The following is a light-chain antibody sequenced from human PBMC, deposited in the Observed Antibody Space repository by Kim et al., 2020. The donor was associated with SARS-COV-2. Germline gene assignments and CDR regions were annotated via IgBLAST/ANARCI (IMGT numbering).Light chain of an antibody. CDR3: QVWDSAVV. V-gene: IGLV3-21*04. Sequence: SVAPGKTALITCGRNNIGSKSVHWYQQKPGQAPVLVIYYDSDRPSGIPERFSGSNSGNTATLNISRVEAGDEADYYCQVWDSAVVFGGGTQLTVL. CDR2: YDS. J-gene: IGLJ2*01. CDR1: NIGSKS.